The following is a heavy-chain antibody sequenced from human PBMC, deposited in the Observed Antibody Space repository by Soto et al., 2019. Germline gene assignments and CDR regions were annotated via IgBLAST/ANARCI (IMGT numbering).Heavy chain of an antibody. Sequence: EVQLLESGGNLVQPGGSLRLSCAASGFTFSTYTMSWVRQSPGKGLEWVSAVLQTGTSTYYADSVKGRFTISRDNSKNTLYLQMNNLRAEDTVVYYCAKDFSPDGYWDFDYWGQGTLVTVSS. CDR3: AKDFSPDGYWDFDY. V-gene: IGHV3-23*01. D-gene: IGHD4-17*01. CDR2: VLQTGTST. J-gene: IGHJ4*02. CDR1: GFTFSTYT.